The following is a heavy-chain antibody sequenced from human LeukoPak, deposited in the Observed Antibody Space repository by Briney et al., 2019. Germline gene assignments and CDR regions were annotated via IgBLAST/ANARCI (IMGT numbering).Heavy chain of an antibody. CDR3: ARDLDYYDSGTYYDAFDI. D-gene: IGHD3-10*01. V-gene: IGHV3-48*01. J-gene: IGHJ3*02. CDR1: GFTFSSYD. Sequence: GGSLRLSCAASGFTFSSYDMNWVRQAPGKGLEWVSSISSSSSAIYYADSVKGRFTISRDNAKNSLYLQMASLRGEDTAVYYCARDLDYYDSGTYYDAFDIWGQGTMVTVSS. CDR2: ISSSSSAI.